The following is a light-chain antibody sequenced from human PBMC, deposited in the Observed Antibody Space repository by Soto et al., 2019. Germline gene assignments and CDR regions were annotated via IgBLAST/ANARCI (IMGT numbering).Light chain of an antibody. CDR2: HVS. J-gene: IGLJ1*01. CDR1: SSDVGGYNY. CDR3: SSYTSSSSYV. V-gene: IGLV2-14*01. Sequence: QPALTRPASVSGSPGQAITISCTGSSSDVGGYNYVSWYQQHPGKAPKLMIYHVSNRPSGISNRFSGSKSGNTASLTISGLQAEDEADYYCSSYTSSSSYVLGTGTKVTVL.